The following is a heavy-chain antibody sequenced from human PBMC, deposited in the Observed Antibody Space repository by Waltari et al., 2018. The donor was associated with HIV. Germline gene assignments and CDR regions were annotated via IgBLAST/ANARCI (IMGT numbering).Heavy chain of an antibody. CDR2: INPSGGST. J-gene: IGHJ4*02. V-gene: IGHV1-46*01. CDR3: ARASISPRWFGSPGDY. CDR1: GYTFSSPY. Sequence: QVQVVQSGAEVKKPGASVKVSCTASGYTFSSPYMHWVRQAPGQGLEWMGIINPSGGSTSYAQKFQGRVTMTRDTSTSTVYMELSSLRSEDTAVYYCARASISPRWFGSPGDYWGQGTLVTVSS. D-gene: IGHD3-10*01.